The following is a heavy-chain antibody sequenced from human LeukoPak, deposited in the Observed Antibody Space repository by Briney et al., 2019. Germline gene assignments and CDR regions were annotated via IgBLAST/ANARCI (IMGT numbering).Heavy chain of an antibody. D-gene: IGHD3-3*01. CDR3: ARETTWSGYYTRYFYYGMDV. CDR1: GFTFSSYD. CDR2: ISYDGSNK. J-gene: IGHJ6*02. V-gene: IGHV3-30-3*01. Sequence: PGRSLRLSCAASGFTFSSYDMHWVRKAPGKGLEWVAIISYDGSNKYYADSMKGRFTISRDNSKNTLYLQMNSLKTDDTAVYFCARETTWSGYYTRYFYYGMDVWGQGTTVTVSS.